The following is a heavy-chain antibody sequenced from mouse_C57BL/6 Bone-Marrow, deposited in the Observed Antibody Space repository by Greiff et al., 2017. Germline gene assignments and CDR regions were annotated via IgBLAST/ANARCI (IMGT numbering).Heavy chain of an antibody. V-gene: IGHV1-64*01. CDR1: GYTFTSYW. D-gene: IGHD2-10*02. CDR3: ARSGSINY. Sequence: VQLQQPGAELVKPGASVKLSCTASGYTFTSYWMHWVKQRPGQGLEWIGMIHPNSGSTNYNEKFKSKPTLTVDKSSSTAYMQLSSLTSEDSAVYYCARSGSINYWGQGTTLTVSS. CDR2: IHPNSGST. J-gene: IGHJ2*01.